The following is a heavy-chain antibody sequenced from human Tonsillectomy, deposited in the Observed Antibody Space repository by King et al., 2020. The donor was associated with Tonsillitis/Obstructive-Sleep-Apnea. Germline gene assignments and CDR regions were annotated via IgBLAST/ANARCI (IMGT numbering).Heavy chain of an antibody. J-gene: IGHJ4*02. CDR1: GGSISSSSYY. V-gene: IGHV4-39*01. CDR2: IYYSGNT. Sequence: LQLQESGPGLVKPSETLSLTCTVSGGSISSSSYYWGWIRQPPGKGLEGIGKIYYSGNTYSTPSLKSRVPISVDTSKNQFSLKLTSVTATDTAVYYCARRTAMGAFDYWGQGTLVTVSS. D-gene: IGHD5-18*01. CDR3: ARRTAMGAFDY.